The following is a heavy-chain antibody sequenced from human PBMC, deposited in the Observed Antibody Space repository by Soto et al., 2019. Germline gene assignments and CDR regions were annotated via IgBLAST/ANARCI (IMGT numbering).Heavy chain of an antibody. CDR2: ISGYNGNT. Sequence: QVQLWQSGPEVKKPGASVKVSCKASGYRFANYGITWVRQAPGQGLEWMGWISGYNGNTIYAQRVQGRATITTDTSSSTADMELRSRTSDDTAVYYCARSSLNSGWSWFDPWGQGTLVTVSS. J-gene: IGHJ5*02. CDR1: GYRFANYG. D-gene: IGHD6-19*01. CDR3: ARSSLNSGWSWFDP. V-gene: IGHV1-18*01.